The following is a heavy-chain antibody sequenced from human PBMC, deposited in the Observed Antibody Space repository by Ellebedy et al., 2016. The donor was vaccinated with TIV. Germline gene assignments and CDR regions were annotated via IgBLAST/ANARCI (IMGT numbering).Heavy chain of an antibody. D-gene: IGHD4-17*01. CDR1: GGSISSYY. Sequence: SETLSLTCTVSGGSISSYYWSWIRQPPGKGLEWIGYIYYSGSTNYNPSLKSRVTISVDTSKNQFSLKLSSVTAADTAVYYCARAIDYGVFDPWGQGTLVTVSS. V-gene: IGHV4-59*01. CDR3: ARAIDYGVFDP. CDR2: IYYSGST. J-gene: IGHJ5*02.